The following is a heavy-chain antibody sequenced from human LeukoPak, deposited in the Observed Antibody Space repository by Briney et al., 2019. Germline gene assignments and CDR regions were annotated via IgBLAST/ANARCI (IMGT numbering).Heavy chain of an antibody. Sequence: ASVKVSCKASGYTFTSYGISWVRQAPGQGLEWMGWISAYNGNTNYAQKLQGRVTMTTDTSTSTAYMELRSLRSDDTAVYYCARDRRRAPYYYDSSGYYSNYWGQGTLVTVSS. V-gene: IGHV1-18*01. D-gene: IGHD3-22*01. CDR3: ARDRRRAPYYYDSSGYYSNY. J-gene: IGHJ4*02. CDR1: GYTFTSYG. CDR2: ISAYNGNT.